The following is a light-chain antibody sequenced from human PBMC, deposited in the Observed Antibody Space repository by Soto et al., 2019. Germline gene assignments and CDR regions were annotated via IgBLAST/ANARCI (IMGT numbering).Light chain of an antibody. J-gene: IGLJ3*02. V-gene: IGLV1-51*01. CDR1: ISNIGKNY. Sequence: QSVLTQPPSVSAAPGQRVTISCSGSISNIGKNYVSWYQQLPGTAPKLLIYDNNKRPSGIPDRFSGSKSGTSATLGITGLQTGDKADYYCSSYTSMNTRVFGGGTKVTVL. CDR3: SSYTSMNTRV. CDR2: DNN.